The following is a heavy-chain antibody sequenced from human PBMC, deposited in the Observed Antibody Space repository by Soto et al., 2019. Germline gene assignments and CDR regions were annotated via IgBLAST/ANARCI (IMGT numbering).Heavy chain of an antibody. Sequence: SETLSLTCTVSGGSISSGGYYWSWIRQHPGKGLEWIGYIYYSGSTYYNPSLKSRVTISVDTSKNQFSLKLSSVTAADTAVYYCASNVPQFPYYYYGMDVWGQGTTVT. CDR2: IYYSGST. D-gene: IGHD2-21*01. V-gene: IGHV4-31*03. J-gene: IGHJ6*02. CDR3: ASNVPQFPYYYYGMDV. CDR1: GGSISSGGYY.